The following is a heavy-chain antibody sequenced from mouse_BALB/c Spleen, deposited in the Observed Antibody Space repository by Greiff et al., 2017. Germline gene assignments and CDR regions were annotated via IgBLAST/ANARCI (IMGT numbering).Heavy chain of an antibody. CDR2: INPSNGGT. J-gene: IGHJ3*01. V-gene: IGHV1S81*02. D-gene: IGHD2-4*01. CDR3: TRGDDSAY. CDR1: GYTFTSYY. Sequence: QVQLKQSGAELVKPGASVKLSCKASGYTFTSYYMYWVKQRPGQGLEWIGEINPSNGGTNFNEKFKSKATLTVDKSSSTAYMQLSSLTSEDSAVYYCTRGDDSAYWGQGTLVTVSA.